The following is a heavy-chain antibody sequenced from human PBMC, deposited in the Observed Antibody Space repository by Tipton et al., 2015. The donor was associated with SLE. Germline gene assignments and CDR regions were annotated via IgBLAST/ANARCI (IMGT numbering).Heavy chain of an antibody. CDR3: ASRGGGGSHFDY. CDR1: GGSISSSSYY. J-gene: IGHJ4*02. D-gene: IGHD3-16*01. CDR2: IYYSGST. Sequence: TLSLTCTVSGGSISSSSYYWGWIRQPPGKGLEWIGSIYYSGSTYYNPSLKSRVTISVDTSKNQFSLKLSSVTAADTAVYFCASRGGGGSHFDYWGQGTLVSVSS. V-gene: IGHV4-39*07.